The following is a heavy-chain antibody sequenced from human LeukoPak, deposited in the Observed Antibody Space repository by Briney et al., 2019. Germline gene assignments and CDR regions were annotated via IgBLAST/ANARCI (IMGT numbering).Heavy chain of an antibody. CDR2: IYTSGSA. V-gene: IGHV4-4*07. J-gene: IGHJ4*02. CDR1: GGSISNYY. CDR3: ARDGGVKGYSYFLDY. Sequence: KPSETLSLTCTVSGGSISNYYWSWIRQPAGKGLEWIGRIYTSGSANYNPSLRSRLTMSVDTSKNQFSLKLSSVTAADTAVYYCARDGGVKGYSYFLDYWGQGTLVTVSS. D-gene: IGHD5-24*01.